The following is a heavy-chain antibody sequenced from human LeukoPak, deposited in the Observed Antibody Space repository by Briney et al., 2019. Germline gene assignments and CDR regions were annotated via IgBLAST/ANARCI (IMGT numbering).Heavy chain of an antibody. D-gene: IGHD3-3*01. Sequence: GASVKVSCKASGYTFTSYDLNWVRGATGQGREWMGWMNPNSGNTGYAQKFQGRVTITRNTSISTAYMELSSLRAEDTAVYYCARGIRFDFWSGYSSYYYYMDVWGKGTTVTVSS. CDR1: GYTFTSYD. J-gene: IGHJ6*03. CDR3: ARGIRFDFWSGYSSYYYYMDV. V-gene: IGHV1-8*03. CDR2: MNPNSGNT.